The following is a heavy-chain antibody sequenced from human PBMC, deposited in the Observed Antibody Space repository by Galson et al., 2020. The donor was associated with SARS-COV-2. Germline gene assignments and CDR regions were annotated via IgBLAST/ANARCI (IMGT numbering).Heavy chain of an antibody. CDR2: IYYTESN. Sequence: SETLSLTCTVSGGSISSSNYYWGWVRQPPGEGLEWIGSIYYTESNYYNPSLTSRVTTSVDTSRNQFSLKLSSVTAADTAVYYCARQILTGYYSFYYFDFWGQGTLVTVSS. CDR3: ARQILTGYYSFYYFDF. D-gene: IGHD3-9*01. J-gene: IGHJ4*02. V-gene: IGHV4-39*01. CDR1: GGSISSSNYY.